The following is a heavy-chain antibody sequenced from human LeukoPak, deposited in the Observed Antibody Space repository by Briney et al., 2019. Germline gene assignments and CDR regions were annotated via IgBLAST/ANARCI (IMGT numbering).Heavy chain of an antibody. CDR1: GYTFTGYY. Sequence: EASVKVSCKASGYTFTGYYMHWVRQAPGQGLEWMGWIYPNSGATKYAQKFQGRVTMTRDTSISTAYMELSGLRSDDTAVYYCVTLLSNGPFDYWGQGSLVTVSS. V-gene: IGHV1-2*02. CDR3: VTLLSNGPFDY. CDR2: IYPNSGAT. J-gene: IGHJ4*02.